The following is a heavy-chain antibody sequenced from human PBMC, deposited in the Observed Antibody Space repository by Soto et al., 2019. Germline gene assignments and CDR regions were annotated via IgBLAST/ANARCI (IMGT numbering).Heavy chain of an antibody. V-gene: IGHV1-8*01. CDR3: ASGYSYGAAAFDI. CDR2: MNPNSGNT. Sequence: ASVKVSCKASGYTLTSYDINWVRQATGQGLEWMGWMNPNSGNTGYAQKFQGRVTMTRNTSISTAYMELSSLRSEDTAVYYCASGYSYGAAAFDIWGQGTMVTVSS. CDR1: GYTLTSYD. J-gene: IGHJ3*02. D-gene: IGHD5-18*01.